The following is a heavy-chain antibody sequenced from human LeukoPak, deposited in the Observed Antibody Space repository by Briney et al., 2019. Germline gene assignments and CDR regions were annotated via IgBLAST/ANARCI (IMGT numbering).Heavy chain of an antibody. Sequence: GGSLRLSCAASGFTFSDYYMTWIRQAPGKGLEWVSYISSSGSSRYYADSVEGRFTISRDNAKNSLYLQMNSLRPEDTAVYYCAREASYDFWSGFPPDNNWFDPWGQGTLVTVSS. D-gene: IGHD3-3*01. J-gene: IGHJ5*02. CDR2: ISSSGSSR. V-gene: IGHV3-11*01. CDR1: GFTFSDYY. CDR3: AREASYDFWSGFPPDNNWFDP.